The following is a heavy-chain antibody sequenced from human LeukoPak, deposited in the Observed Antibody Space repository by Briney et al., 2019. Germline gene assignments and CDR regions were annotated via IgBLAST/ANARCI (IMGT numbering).Heavy chain of an antibody. D-gene: IGHD1-26*01. V-gene: IGHV4-59*02. J-gene: IGHJ4*02. CDR3: ARVEWELRYFDY. Sequence: SETLSLTCTVSGGSVSSYYWSWIRQTPEKGLEWIGYMSYSGRTDYGPSLKSRVTMSVDTSKNQFSLKMSYVTAADTGVYYCARVEWELRYFDYWGQGTLVTVSS. CDR1: GGSVSSYY. CDR2: MSYSGRT.